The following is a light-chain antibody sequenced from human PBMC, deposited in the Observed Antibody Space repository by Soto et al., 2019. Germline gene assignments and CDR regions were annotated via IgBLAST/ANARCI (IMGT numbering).Light chain of an antibody. J-gene: IGLJ1*01. V-gene: IGLV2-14*01. Sequence: QSALTQPASVSGSPGQSITISCTGTSSDVGSYNYVSWYQQHPGKAPKLMIYEVSNRPSGVSNRFSGSKSGNTASLTISGLLAEDEADYYCSSYTSSSTPLDVFGTGTKVTVL. CDR3: SSYTSSSTPLDV. CDR2: EVS. CDR1: SSDVGSYNY.